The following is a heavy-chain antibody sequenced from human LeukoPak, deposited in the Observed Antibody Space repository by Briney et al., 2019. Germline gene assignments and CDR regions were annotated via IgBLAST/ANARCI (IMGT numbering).Heavy chain of an antibody. J-gene: IGHJ4*02. V-gene: IGHV4-38-2*02. CDR2: IYHSGNT. D-gene: IGHD3-22*01. CDR3: ARDSGGGGLYETSGYYYFDY. CDR1: GYSISSGYY. Sequence: SETLSLACSVSGYSISSGYYWGWIRQAPDKGLEWIGTIYHSGNTHFNPSLRSRVTISVDTPKNQFSLKMNSVTAADSATYYCARDSGGGGLYETSGYYYFDYWGQGSLVTVSS.